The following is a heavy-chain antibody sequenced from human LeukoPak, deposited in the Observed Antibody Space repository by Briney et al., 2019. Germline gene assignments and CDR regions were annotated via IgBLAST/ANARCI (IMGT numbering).Heavy chain of an antibody. Sequence: GGSLRLSCAASGFSFSDYYMSWIRQAPGKGLEWVSYISSSSSYTNYADSVKGRFTISRDNAKNSLYLQMNSLRAEDTAVYYCARDFRDSSGYLSYYYYYGMDVWGQGTTVTVSS. D-gene: IGHD3-22*01. V-gene: IGHV3-11*06. CDR1: GFSFSDYY. CDR3: ARDFRDSSGYLSYYYYYGMDV. J-gene: IGHJ6*02. CDR2: ISSSSSYT.